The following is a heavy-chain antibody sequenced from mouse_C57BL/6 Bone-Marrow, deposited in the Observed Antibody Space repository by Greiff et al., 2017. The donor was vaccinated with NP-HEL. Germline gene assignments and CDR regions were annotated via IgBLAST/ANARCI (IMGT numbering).Heavy chain of an antibody. Sequence: QVHVKQSGAELARPGASVKLSCKASGYTFTSYGISWVKQRTGQGLEWIGEIYPRSGNTYYNEKFKGKATLTADKSSSTAYMELRSLTSEDSAVYFCARSRYGSSYVKYFDYWGQGTTLTVSS. V-gene: IGHV1-81*01. CDR1: GYTFTSYG. J-gene: IGHJ2*01. CDR2: IYPRSGNT. D-gene: IGHD1-1*01. CDR3: ARSRYGSSYVKYFDY.